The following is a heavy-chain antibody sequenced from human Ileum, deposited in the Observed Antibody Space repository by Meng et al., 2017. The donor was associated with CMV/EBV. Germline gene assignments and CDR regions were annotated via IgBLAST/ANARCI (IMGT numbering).Heavy chain of an antibody. CDR1: GFIFSRYW. Sequence: GESLKIPCAASGFIFSRYWMSWVRQAPGKGLEWVANINQDGGEKYYVDSVKGRFTISRDNAKNSLYLQMNSLRAEDTAVYYCARAAAGIDYWGQGTLVTVSS. V-gene: IGHV3-7*01. CDR3: ARAAAGIDY. D-gene: IGHD6-13*01. CDR2: INQDGGEK. J-gene: IGHJ4*02.